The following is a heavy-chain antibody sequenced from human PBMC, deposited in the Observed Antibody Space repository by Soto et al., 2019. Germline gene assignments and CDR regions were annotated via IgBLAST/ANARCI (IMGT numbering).Heavy chain of an antibody. CDR1: GYTFTSYG. Sequence: ASVKVSCKASGYTFTSYGISWVRQAPVQGLEWMGWISAYNGNTNYAQKLQGRVTMTTDTSTSTAYMELRSLRSDDTAVYYCASARRFTEDAFDIWGQGTMVTVSS. CDR2: ISAYNGNT. CDR3: ASARRFTEDAFDI. J-gene: IGHJ3*02. V-gene: IGHV1-18*04. D-gene: IGHD3-16*01.